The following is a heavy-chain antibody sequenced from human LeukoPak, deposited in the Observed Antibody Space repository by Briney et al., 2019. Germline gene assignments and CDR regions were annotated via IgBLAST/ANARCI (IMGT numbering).Heavy chain of an antibody. CDR2: IRYDGSNK. J-gene: IGHJ4*02. V-gene: IGHV3-30*02. D-gene: IGHD3-22*01. CDR3: AKDDYYDSSGSWGGY. Sequence: PGGSLRLSCAASGFTFSNYGMHWVRQAPGKGLEWVAFIRYDGSNKYYADSVKGRFTISRDNSKNTLYLQMNSLRAEDTPVYYCAKDDYYDSSGSWGGYWGQGTLVTVSS. CDR1: GFTFSNYG.